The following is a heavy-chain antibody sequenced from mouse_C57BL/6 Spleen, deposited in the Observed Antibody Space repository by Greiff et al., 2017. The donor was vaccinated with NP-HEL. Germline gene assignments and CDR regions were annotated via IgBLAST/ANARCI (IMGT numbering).Heavy chain of an antibody. Sequence: EVQLQQSGAELVRPGASVKLSCTASGFTIKDYYMHWVKQRPEQGLEWIGRIDPEDGDTEYAPKFQGKATMTADTSSNTAYLQLSSLTSEDTAVYYCTRYYYGSSYGAYWGQGTLVTVSA. J-gene: IGHJ3*01. CDR1: GFTIKDYY. D-gene: IGHD1-1*01. CDR2: IDPEDGDT. V-gene: IGHV14-1*01. CDR3: TRYYYGSSYGAY.